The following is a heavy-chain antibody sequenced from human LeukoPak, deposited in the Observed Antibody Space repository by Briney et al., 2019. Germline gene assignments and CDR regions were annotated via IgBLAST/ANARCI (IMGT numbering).Heavy chain of an antibody. D-gene: IGHD3-22*01. J-gene: IGHJ4*02. V-gene: IGHV3-53*01. CDR1: GLTARTAT. CDR2: INSGGST. Sequence: GGSLRPSCAASGLTARTATMGGVPRAPGRGLEWFSVINSGGSTYYADSVKGRFNISRDYSKNTLYLQMNSLRAEETAIYYCAREGYYYETSGYPEDWGQGTLVTVSS. CDR3: AREGYYYETSGYPED.